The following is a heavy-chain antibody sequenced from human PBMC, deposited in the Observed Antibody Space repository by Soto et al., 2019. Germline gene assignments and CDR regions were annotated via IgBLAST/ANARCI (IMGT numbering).Heavy chain of an antibody. J-gene: IGHJ4*02. V-gene: IGHV1-18*01. Sequence: ASVKGSCKASGYTFTSYGVSWVRQAPGQGLEWMGWISAYNGNTNYAQKLQGRVTMTTDTSTSTAYMELRSLRSDDTAVYYCASTHYDFWSGTVAALDYWGQGTLVTVS. CDR3: ASTHYDFWSGTVAALDY. CDR2: ISAYNGNT. D-gene: IGHD3-3*01. CDR1: GYTFTSYG.